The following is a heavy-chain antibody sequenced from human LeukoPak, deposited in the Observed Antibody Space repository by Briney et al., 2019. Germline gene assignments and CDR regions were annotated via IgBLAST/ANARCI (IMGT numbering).Heavy chain of an antibody. D-gene: IGHD3-16*01. V-gene: IGHV1-18*01. Sequence: GAPVKVSCKASGYTFTSYGISWVRQAPGQGLEWMGWISAYNGNTNYAQKLQGRVTMTTDTSTSTAYMELRSLRSDDTAVYYCARDTSGMITFGGETFDPWGQGNLVTVSS. CDR3: ARDTSGMITFGGETFDP. CDR2: ISAYNGNT. CDR1: GYTFTSYG. J-gene: IGHJ5*02.